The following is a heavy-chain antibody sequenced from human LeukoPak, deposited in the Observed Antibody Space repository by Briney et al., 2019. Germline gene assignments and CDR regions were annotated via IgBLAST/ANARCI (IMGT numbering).Heavy chain of an antibody. V-gene: IGHV3-48*04. D-gene: IGHD5-24*01. CDR3: AKDKRD. Sequence: PGGSLRLSCVVSGFSLSSYSMNWVRQAPGKGLEWISFIHSSGGIIFYAESVKGRFTISRDNAKNSLFLQMNSLRAEDTAVYYCAKDKRDWGQGTLVTVSS. J-gene: IGHJ4*02. CDR2: IHSSGGII. CDR1: GFSLSSYS.